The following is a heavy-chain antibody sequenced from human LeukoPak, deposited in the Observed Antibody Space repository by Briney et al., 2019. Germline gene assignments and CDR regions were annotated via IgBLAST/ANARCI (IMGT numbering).Heavy chain of an antibody. Sequence: PGGSLRLSCAASGFTFNNYGMHWVRQAPGKGLEWVAVISYDGSNKYYADSVKGRFTISRDNSKNTLYLQMNSLRAEDTAVYYCARDGYYYDSSGYYYDYWGQGTLVTVSS. D-gene: IGHD3-22*01. CDR2: ISYDGSNK. CDR3: ARDGYYYDSSGYYYDY. CDR1: GFTFNNYG. V-gene: IGHV3-30*03. J-gene: IGHJ4*02.